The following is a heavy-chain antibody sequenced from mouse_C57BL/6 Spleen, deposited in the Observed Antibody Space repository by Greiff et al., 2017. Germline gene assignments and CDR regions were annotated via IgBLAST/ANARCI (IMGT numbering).Heavy chain of an antibody. D-gene: IGHD1-1*01. CDR1: GFTFSDYY. Sequence: EVKLMESGGGLVQPGGSLKLSCAASGFTFSDYYMYWVRQTPEKRLEWVAYISNGGGSTYYPDTVKGRFTISRDNAKNTLYLQMSRLKSEDTAMYYCARHNGSSWYFDVWGTGTTVTVSS. CDR3: ARHNGSSWYFDV. V-gene: IGHV5-12*01. CDR2: ISNGGGST. J-gene: IGHJ1*03.